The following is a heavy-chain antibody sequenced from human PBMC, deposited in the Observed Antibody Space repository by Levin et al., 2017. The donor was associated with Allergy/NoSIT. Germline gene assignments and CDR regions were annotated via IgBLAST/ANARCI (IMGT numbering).Heavy chain of an antibody. V-gene: IGHV4-39*01. D-gene: IGHD3-10*01. CDR3: ARRSMVRGVGWFDP. J-gene: IGHJ5*02. CDR2: IYYSGST. Sequence: SQTLSLTCTVSGGSISSSSYYWGGSRQPPGKGLEWIGSIYYSGSTYYNPSLKSRVTISVDTSKNQFSLKLSSVTAADTAVYYCARRSMVRGVGWFDPWGQGTLVTVSS. CDR1: GGSISSSSYY.